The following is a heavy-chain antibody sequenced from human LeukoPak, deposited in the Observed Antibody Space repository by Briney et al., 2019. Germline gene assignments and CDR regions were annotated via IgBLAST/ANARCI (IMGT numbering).Heavy chain of an antibody. Sequence: QSGGSLRLSCAASGFTFSSYWMSWVRQAPGKGLEWVANIKQDGSEKYYVDSVKGRFTISRDNAKNSLYLQMNSLRAEDTAVYYCARDSWTVVPAAISSWYYYYMDVWGRGTTVTVSS. CDR3: ARDSWTVVPAAISSWYYYYMDV. CDR2: IKQDGSEK. V-gene: IGHV3-7*01. D-gene: IGHD2-2*01. J-gene: IGHJ6*03. CDR1: GFTFSSYW.